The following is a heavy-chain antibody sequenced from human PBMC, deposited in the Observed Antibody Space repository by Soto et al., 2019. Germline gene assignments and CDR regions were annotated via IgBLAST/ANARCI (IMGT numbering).Heavy chain of an antibody. V-gene: IGHV4-30-2*01. CDR1: GGSISSGGYS. Sequence: SETLSLTCAVSGGSISSGGYSWSWIRQPPGKGLEWIGYIHQTGITYYNPSLKSRVTISLDRSNNQFSLNLSSVTASDTAIYYCARLQSPTGYYTRGFDYWGQGALVTVSS. CDR3: ARLQSPTGYYTRGFDY. J-gene: IGHJ4*02. CDR2: IHQTGIT. D-gene: IGHD3-3*01.